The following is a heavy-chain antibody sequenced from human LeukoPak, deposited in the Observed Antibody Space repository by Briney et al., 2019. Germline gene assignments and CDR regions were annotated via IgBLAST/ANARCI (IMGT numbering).Heavy chain of an antibody. D-gene: IGHD1-7*01. V-gene: IGHV3-30-3*01. CDR2: ISKDGSDK. CDR3: ARDYWWNYDY. CDR1: GFTFSDYA. Sequence: QTGRSLGLSCAASGFTFSDYAMHWVRQAPGKGLEWVAVISKDGSDKYYPGSVRGRFTISRDNSKNTIYLQMDSLRAEDTAIYYCARDYWWNYDYWGQGTLVTVSS. J-gene: IGHJ4*02.